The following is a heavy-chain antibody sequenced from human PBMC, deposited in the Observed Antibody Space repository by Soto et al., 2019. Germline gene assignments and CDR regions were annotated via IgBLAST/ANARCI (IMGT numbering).Heavy chain of an antibody. CDR1: GLSFSAHY. Sequence: QVQLVESGGGLVKPGGSLRLSCAASGLSFSAHYLTWIRQAPGKGLEWVSCISGSGTTIFYADSVRGRFTVSRDNAKNSLFLQMNSLRAEDTAVYYCARGRSGRSRDWGQGTLVTVSS. CDR2: ISGSGTTI. J-gene: IGHJ4*02. CDR3: ARGRSGRSRD. D-gene: IGHD6-25*01. V-gene: IGHV3-11*01.